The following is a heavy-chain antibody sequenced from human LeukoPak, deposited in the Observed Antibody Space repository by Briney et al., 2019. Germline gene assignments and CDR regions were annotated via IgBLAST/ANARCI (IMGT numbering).Heavy chain of an antibody. D-gene: IGHD6-19*01. V-gene: IGHV3-20*04. J-gene: IGHJ1*01. Sequence: GGSLRLSCAASGFTFDDYGMSWVRQAPGKGLEWVSGINWNGGSTGYADSVKGRFTISRDNAKNSLYLQMNSLRAEDTALYYCARDRAVAATGYFQHWGQGTPVTVSS. CDR2: INWNGGST. CDR1: GFTFDDYG. CDR3: ARDRAVAATGYFQH.